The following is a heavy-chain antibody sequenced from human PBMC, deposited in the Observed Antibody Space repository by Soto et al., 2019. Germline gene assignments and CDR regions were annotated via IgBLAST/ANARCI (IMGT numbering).Heavy chain of an antibody. V-gene: IGHV3-33*01. D-gene: IGHD3-22*01. CDR2: IWYDGSNK. Sequence: PGGSLRLSCAASGFPFSSYGMHLVRQSPGKGLEWVAVIWYDGSNKYYADSVKGRFTISRDNSKNTLYLQMNSLRAEDTAVYYCASLHDYYDSSGHHAFDIWGQGTMVTVSS. CDR1: GFPFSSYG. J-gene: IGHJ3*02. CDR3: ASLHDYYDSSGHHAFDI.